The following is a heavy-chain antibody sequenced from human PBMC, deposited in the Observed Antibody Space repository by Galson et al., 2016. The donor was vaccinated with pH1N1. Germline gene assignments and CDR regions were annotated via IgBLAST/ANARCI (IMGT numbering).Heavy chain of an antibody. V-gene: IGHV4-38-2*01. CDR2: VYHGGST. D-gene: IGHD2/OR15-2a*01. Sequence: ETLSLTCVVSGYSITSGYYWAWIRQTPGKGLEWIASVYHGGSTYYNPSLKGRGTISVDRPKIQFSLRLNSLTAADTAVYYCATHYFRNYDGVLGWFDPWGQGTLVTVSS. CDR1: GYSITSGYY. J-gene: IGHJ5*02. CDR3: ATHYFRNYDGVLGWFDP.